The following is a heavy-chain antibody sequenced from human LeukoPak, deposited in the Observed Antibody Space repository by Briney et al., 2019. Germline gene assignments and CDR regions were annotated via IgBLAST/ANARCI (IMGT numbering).Heavy chain of an antibody. V-gene: IGHV1-69*13. D-gene: IGHD3-22*01. CDR1: GYTFTNYG. CDR2: IIPIFGTA. CDR3: ASPTTRAGSSGYYYDY. Sequence: ASVKVSCKASGYTFTNYGISWVRQAPGQGLEWMGGIIPIFGTANYAQKFQGRVTITADESTSTAYMELSSLRSEDTAVYYCASPTTRAGSSGYYYDYWGQGTLVTVSS. J-gene: IGHJ4*02.